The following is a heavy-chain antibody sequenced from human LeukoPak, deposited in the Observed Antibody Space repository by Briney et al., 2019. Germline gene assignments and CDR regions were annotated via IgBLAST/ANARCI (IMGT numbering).Heavy chain of an antibody. CDR3: ARGLNWHDYYYYMDV. J-gene: IGHJ6*03. CDR1: GGSFSGYY. V-gene: IGHV4-34*01. D-gene: IGHD1-1*01. Sequence: SETLSLTCAVYGGSFSGYYWSWIRQPPRKGLEWIGEINHSGSTNYNPSLKSRVTISVDTSKNQFSLKLSSVTAADTAVYYCARGLNWHDYYYYMDVWGKGTTVTVSS. CDR2: INHSGST.